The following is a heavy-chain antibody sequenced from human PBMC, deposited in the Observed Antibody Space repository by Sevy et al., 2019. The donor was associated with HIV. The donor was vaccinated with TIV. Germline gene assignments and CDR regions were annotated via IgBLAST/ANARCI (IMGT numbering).Heavy chain of an antibody. V-gene: IGHV1-46*01. CDR1: GYTFTSYY. CDR2: INPSGGST. Sequence: ASVKVSCKASGYTFTSYYMHWVRQAPGQGLEWMGIINPSGGSTSYPQKFQGRVTMTRDTSTSTVYMELSSLRSEDTAVYYCARGAYCSSTSCYFYYYYGMDVWGQGTTVTVSS. J-gene: IGHJ6*02. CDR3: ARGAYCSSTSCYFYYYYGMDV. D-gene: IGHD2-2*01.